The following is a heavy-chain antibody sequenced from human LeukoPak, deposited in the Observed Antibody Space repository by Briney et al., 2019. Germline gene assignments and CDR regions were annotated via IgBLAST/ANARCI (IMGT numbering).Heavy chain of an antibody. CDR1: GFTFDYYA. CDR2: IRWNSGSI. Sequence: SGRSLRLSCAASGFTFDYYAMHWVRHAPGKGLEWVSDIRWNSGSIVYADSVKGRFTISRDNPNNSLYLQMNSLRAEDTALYCCAKDPYYDTKGYHLGKAFDIWGQGTMVTVSS. D-gene: IGHD3-22*01. V-gene: IGHV3-9*01. CDR3: AKDPYYDTKGYHLGKAFDI. J-gene: IGHJ3*02.